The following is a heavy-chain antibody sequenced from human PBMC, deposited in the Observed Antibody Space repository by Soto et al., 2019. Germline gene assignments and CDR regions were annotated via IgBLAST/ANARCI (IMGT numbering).Heavy chain of an antibody. J-gene: IGHJ4*02. D-gene: IGHD5-18*01. CDR3: VHRFVDTAMSD. V-gene: IGHV2-5*02. Sequence: QITLKESGPTLVKPTQTLTLTCTFSGFSLSTSGVGVGWIRQPPGKALEWLALIYWDDDKRYSPSLKSRLTITKDTSKNQVVLPMTNMDPVDTATYYCVHRFVDTAMSDWGQGTLVTVSS. CDR1: GFSLSTSGVG. CDR2: IYWDDDK.